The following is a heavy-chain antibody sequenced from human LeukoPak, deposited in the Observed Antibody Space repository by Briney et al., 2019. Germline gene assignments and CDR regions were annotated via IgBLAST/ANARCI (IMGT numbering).Heavy chain of an antibody. CDR2: ISGSGGST. Sequence: GGSLRLSCAASGFTFSSYAMSWVRQAPGKGLEWVSAISGSGGSTYYADSVKGRFTISRDNSKNTLYLQMNSLRAEATAVYYCAKLVPSDDFWSGYLGWFDPWGQGTLVTVSS. CDR1: GFTFSSYA. D-gene: IGHD3-3*01. V-gene: IGHV3-23*01. J-gene: IGHJ5*02. CDR3: AKLVPSDDFWSGYLGWFDP.